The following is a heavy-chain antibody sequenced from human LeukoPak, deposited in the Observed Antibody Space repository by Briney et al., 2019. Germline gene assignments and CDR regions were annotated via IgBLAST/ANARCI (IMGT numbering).Heavy chain of an antibody. D-gene: IGHD3-9*01. V-gene: IGHV3-7*03. CDR3: AKFDYSGNDPYYFDA. J-gene: IGHJ1*01. Sequence: GGSLRLSCEASGFIFSSYWMGWVRRVPGKGPEWVANIHPDGSETSYLDSVKGRFTLSRDNSKNLMFLQMNGLRAEDTAIYYCAKFDYSGNDPYYFDAWGQGALVTVSS. CDR1: GFIFSSYW. CDR2: IHPDGSET.